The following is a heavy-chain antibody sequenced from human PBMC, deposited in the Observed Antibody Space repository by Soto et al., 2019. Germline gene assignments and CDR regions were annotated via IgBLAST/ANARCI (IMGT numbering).Heavy chain of an antibody. D-gene: IGHD2-8*02. Sequence: QVQLVQSGAEVKKPGASVKVSCKASGYTFINYYIHWVRQDPGHGLEWMAIINTTGGSTNYAQKFQGSLTLTMDTPTTTVYMELRSLTSEDTAIYYCARHLAAGDVWGQGTPVTVSS. CDR2: INTTGGST. J-gene: IGHJ4*02. CDR3: ARHLAAGDV. CDR1: GYTFINYY. V-gene: IGHV1-46*01.